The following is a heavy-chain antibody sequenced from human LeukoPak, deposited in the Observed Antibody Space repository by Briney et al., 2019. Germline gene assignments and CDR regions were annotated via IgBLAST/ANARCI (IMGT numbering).Heavy chain of an antibody. CDR2: IRDDGTNE. J-gene: IGHJ5*02. D-gene: IGHD6-13*01. Sequence: GGSLRLSCAASGFTFSASGMHWVRQAPGKGLEGVAFIRDDGTNEYYTDSVKGRFTISRDNSKNTLYLQMGSLRAEDMAVYYCARGPPSKMGSSWFGLFDPWGQGTLVTVSS. CDR3: ARGPPSKMGSSWFGLFDP. CDR1: GFTFSASG. V-gene: IGHV3-30*02.